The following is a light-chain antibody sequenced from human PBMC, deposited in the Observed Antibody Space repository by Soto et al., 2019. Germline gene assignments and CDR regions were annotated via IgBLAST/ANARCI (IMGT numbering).Light chain of an antibody. Sequence: IQMTQSPSTLSASVGDRVTITCRASENINMWLAWYQQKPGQAPRLLIQRASRVESGVPSRFSGSGSGTEFTLTISSLQPDDFATYYCQHYNSYSEAFGQGTKVDI. CDR1: ENINMW. V-gene: IGKV1-5*03. CDR3: QHYNSYSEA. J-gene: IGKJ1*01. CDR2: RAS.